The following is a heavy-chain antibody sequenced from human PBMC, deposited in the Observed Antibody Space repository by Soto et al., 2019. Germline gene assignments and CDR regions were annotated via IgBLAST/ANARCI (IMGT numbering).Heavy chain of an antibody. V-gene: IGHV4-39*01. CDR1: DDSITSGAYY. J-gene: IGHJ4*02. D-gene: IGHD3-10*01. CDR3: AGIFWFGDLLFDY. CDR2: IQDRGST. Sequence: HLQLQESGPRLIKPSETLSLTCTVSDDSITSGAYYWGLIRQPPGKGLEWIGTIQDRGSTYYNPALKSRVTMSLDTSKNQYSLRLTSVTAADTAVYFCAGIFWFGDLLFDYWGQGTLVTVSS.